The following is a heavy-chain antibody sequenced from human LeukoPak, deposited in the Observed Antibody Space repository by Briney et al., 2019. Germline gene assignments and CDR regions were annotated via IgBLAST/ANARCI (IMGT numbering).Heavy chain of an antibody. CDR1: GFTFSSYW. D-gene: IGHD3-9*01. J-gene: IGHJ4*02. V-gene: IGHV3-7*01. CDR2: IKQDGSEK. CDR3: ARDHDILTGYYSFDY. Sequence: GGSLRLSCAASGFTFSSYWMSWVRQAPGKGLEWVANIKQDGSEKYYVDSVKGRFTISRDNAKNSLYLQMNSLRAEDTAVYYCARDHDILTGYYSFDYWGQGTLVTVSS.